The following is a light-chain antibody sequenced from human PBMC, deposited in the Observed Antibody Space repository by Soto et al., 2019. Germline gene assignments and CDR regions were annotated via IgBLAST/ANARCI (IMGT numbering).Light chain of an antibody. CDR2: SAS. Sequence: EIVMTQSPATLSVSPGERATLSCRASQSVSRNLAWYQQNPGQAPRLLIYSASTSATGIPDRFSGSGSGTEFTLTINSLQAEAFGVYYCQQYNAWLPPLGQGTKLEIK. CDR1: QSVSRN. V-gene: IGKV3-15*01. J-gene: IGKJ2*01. CDR3: QQYNAWLPP.